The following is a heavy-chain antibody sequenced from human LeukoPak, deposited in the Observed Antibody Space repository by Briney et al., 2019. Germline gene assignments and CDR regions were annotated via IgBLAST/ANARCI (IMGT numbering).Heavy chain of an antibody. CDR2: IWYDGSNK. V-gene: IGHV3-33*06. D-gene: IGHD1-26*01. CDR3: AKGAREGS. Sequence: GGSLRLSCAASGFTFSSYGMHWVRQAPGKGLEWVAVIWYDGSNKYYADSVKGRFTISRDNSKNTLYLQMNSLRAEETAVYHCAKGAREGSWGQGTLVTVSS. J-gene: IGHJ5*02. CDR1: GFTFSSYG.